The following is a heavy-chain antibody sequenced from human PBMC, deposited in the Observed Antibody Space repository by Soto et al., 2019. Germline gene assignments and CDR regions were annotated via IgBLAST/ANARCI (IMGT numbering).Heavy chain of an antibody. CDR3: ARYRSLDP. J-gene: IGHJ5*02. V-gene: IGHV3-7*03. CDR1: GFILRNYW. CDR2: IKEDGSEK. Sequence: SLRLSCADSGFILRNYWMSWVRQAPGMGLQWVASIKEDGSEKYYVDPVKGRFTIPRENAKNSLYLQMNSLRAEDTAVYYCARYRSLDPWGQGILVTVSS. D-gene: IGHD3-16*02.